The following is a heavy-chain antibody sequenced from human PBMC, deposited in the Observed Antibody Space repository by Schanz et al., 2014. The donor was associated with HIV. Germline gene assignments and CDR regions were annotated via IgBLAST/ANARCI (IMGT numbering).Heavy chain of an antibody. CDR2: IGSGGRT. Sequence: VQLLESGGGLVQPGGSLRLSCAASGFLFSSYGMGWVRQAPGKGLEWVSIIGSGGRTYYADSVKGRFTISRDNSMNTLYLQMNSLRAEDTAVYYCAKFLRKYDYYGMDVWGQGTTVTVS. CDR3: AKFLRKYDYYGMDV. CDR1: GFLFSSYG. V-gene: IGHV3-23*01. J-gene: IGHJ6*02.